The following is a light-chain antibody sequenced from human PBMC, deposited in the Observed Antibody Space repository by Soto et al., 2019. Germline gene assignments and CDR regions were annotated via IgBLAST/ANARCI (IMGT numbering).Light chain of an antibody. CDR3: QQYDKSPIP. J-gene: IGKJ5*01. CDR1: QSISSSF. CDR2: GAS. Sequence: DIGWTPYPGILSLSTKERASLSCGASQSISSSFLAWYQQKPGQAPRLLIYGASSRATGIPDRFSGTGSETDFTLTISRLEPEDFAGYYCQQYDKSPIPVGQVGRLAIK. V-gene: IGKV3-20*01.